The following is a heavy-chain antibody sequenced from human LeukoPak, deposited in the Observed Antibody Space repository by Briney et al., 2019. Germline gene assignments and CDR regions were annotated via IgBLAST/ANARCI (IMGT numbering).Heavy chain of an antibody. J-gene: IGHJ4*02. D-gene: IGHD1-7*01. CDR2: IYYSGST. CDR3: ARRRNWNSPYYFDY. CDR1: GGSISSYY. Sequence: SETLSLTCTVSGGSISSYYWSWIRQPPGKGLEWIGYIYYSGSTNYNPSLKSRVTISADTSKNQFSLNLSSVTAADTAVYYCARRRNWNSPYYFDYWGQGTLVTVSS. V-gene: IGHV4-59*08.